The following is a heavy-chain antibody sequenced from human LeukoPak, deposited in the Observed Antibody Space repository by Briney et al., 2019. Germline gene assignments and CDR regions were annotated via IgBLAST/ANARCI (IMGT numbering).Heavy chain of an antibody. J-gene: IGHJ4*02. CDR3: AKDQGAIAADYYFDY. CDR1: GFTFSSYG. D-gene: IGHD6-13*01. V-gene: IGHV3-30*18. Sequence: ETGGSLRLSCAASGFTFSSYGMHWVRQAPGKGLEWVAVISYDGSNKYYADSVKGRFTISRDNSKNTLYLQMNSLRAEDTAVYYCAKDQGAIAADYYFDYWGQGTLVTVSS. CDR2: ISYDGSNK.